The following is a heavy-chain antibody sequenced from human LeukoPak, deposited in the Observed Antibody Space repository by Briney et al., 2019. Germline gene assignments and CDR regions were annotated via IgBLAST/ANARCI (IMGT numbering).Heavy chain of an antibody. CDR2: ISGRGVST. Sequence: GGSLRLSCAGSGFIFSNYVMNWVRQAPGKGLEWVSSISGRGVSTNYADFVKGRFTISRDNSKSTLYLQMNSLRAEDTAVYYCATDPATVGITTRDFWGQGTLVTVSS. CDR3: ATDPATVGITTRDF. D-gene: IGHD1-26*01. V-gene: IGHV3-23*01. CDR1: GFIFSNYV. J-gene: IGHJ4*02.